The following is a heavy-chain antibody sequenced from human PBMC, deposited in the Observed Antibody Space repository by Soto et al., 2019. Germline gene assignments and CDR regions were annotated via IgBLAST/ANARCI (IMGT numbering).Heavy chain of an antibody. V-gene: IGHV1-3*04. CDR3: GRGQATFDP. Sequence: QIQLVQSGAEMKKPGASVKVSCKASGYTFTNYAMHWVRQAPGQRLEWMGRINTVNGDTIYSQNFQGRVTITRDTSASTVYLELSSLRFEDTAVYYCGRGQATFDPWGQGTLVTVSS. CDR1: GYTFTNYA. J-gene: IGHJ5*02. CDR2: INTVNGDT.